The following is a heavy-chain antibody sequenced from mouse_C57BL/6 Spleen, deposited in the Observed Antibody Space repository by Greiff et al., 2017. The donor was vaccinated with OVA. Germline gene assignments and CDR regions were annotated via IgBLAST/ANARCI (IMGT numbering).Heavy chain of an antibody. D-gene: IGHD2-5*01. J-gene: IGHJ4*01. Sequence: QVQLKESGAELVRPGASVTLSCKASGYTFTDYEMHWVKQTPVHGLEWIGAIDPETGGTAYNQKFKGKAILTADKSSSTAYMELRSLTSEDSAVYYCTRGYSNYPYYYAMDYWGQGTSVTVSS. CDR1: GYTFTDYE. V-gene: IGHV1-15*01. CDR2: IDPETGGT. CDR3: TRGYSNYPYYYAMDY.